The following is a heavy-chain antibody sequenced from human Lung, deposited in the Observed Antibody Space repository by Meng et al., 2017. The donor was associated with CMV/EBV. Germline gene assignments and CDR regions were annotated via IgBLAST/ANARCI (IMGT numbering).Heavy chain of an antibody. D-gene: IGHD1-26*01. Sequence: SXAASGFTFSTYSMNWVRQAPGKGLEWISYISSGSSTIYYADSVKGRFSISRDNAENTLYVHVNNLRGEDTAVYDCAKGGGRGRSASDYWGQGTLVXVSS. V-gene: IGHV3-48*04. CDR3: AKGGGRGRSASDY. CDR1: GFTFSTYS. J-gene: IGHJ4*02. CDR2: ISSGSSTI.